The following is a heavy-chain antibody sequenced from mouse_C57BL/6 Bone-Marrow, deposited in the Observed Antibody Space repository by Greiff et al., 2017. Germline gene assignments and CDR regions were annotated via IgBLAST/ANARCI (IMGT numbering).Heavy chain of an antibody. J-gene: IGHJ4*01. CDR1: GYSITRDYA. Sequence: EVQLQQSGPGLVKPSQSLSLTCTVTGYSITRDYAWNWIRQFPGNKLEWMGYISYSGSTSYNPSLKSRISITRDTSKNQFFLQLNSVTTEDTATYYCARWCGYYYAMDYWGQGTSVTVSS. CDR2: ISYSGST. CDR3: ARWCGYYYAMDY. V-gene: IGHV3-2*02. D-gene: IGHD2-2*01.